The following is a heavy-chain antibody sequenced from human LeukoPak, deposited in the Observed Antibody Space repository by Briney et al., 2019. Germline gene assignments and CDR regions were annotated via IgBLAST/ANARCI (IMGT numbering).Heavy chain of an antibody. D-gene: IGHD3-10*01. CDR3: ARHLYGSGSYYNPFDY. CDR2: IYPGDSDT. CDR1: GYSFTNSW. Sequence: AGESLKISCRGSGYSFTNSWIGWVRQMPGKGPEWVGIIYPGDSDTRYSPSFQGQVTISADKSISTAYLQWSSLKASDTAMYYCARHLYGSGSYYNPFDYWGQGTLVTVSS. V-gene: IGHV5-51*01. J-gene: IGHJ4*02.